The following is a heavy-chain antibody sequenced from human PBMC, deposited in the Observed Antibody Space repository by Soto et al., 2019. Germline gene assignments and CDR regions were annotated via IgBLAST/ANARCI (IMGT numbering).Heavy chain of an antibody. J-gene: IGHJ4*02. CDR1: GYTFTSYA. CDR2: INAGNGNT. D-gene: IGHD2-2*01. CDR3: ARDDCSSTSCHFDY. V-gene: IGHV1-3*01. Sequence: QVPLVQSGAEVKKPGASVKVSCKASGYTFTSYAMHWVRQAPGQRLEWMGWINAGNGNTKYSQKFQGRVTITRDTSASTAYMELSSLRSEDTAVYYCARDDCSSTSCHFDYWGQGTLVTVSS.